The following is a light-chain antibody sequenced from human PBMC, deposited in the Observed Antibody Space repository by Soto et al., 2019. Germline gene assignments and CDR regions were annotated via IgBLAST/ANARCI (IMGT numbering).Light chain of an antibody. J-gene: IGLJ2*01. CDR3: CSFALRSTLI. V-gene: IGLV2-23*01. CDR2: EGG. CDR1: SSDVGNYNL. Sequence: QSALTQPASVSGSPGQSITISCTGTSSDVGNYNLVSWYQQYPGKAPKLMNYEGGKRPSGVSNRFSGSKAGNTASLTISGLQAEDEADYYCCSFALRSTLIFGGGTQLTVL.